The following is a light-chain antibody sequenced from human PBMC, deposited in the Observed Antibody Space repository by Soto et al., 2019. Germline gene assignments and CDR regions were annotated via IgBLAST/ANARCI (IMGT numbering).Light chain of an antibody. J-gene: IGKJ4*01. CDR3: QTYNSAPHT. Sequence: DIQRTQSPSSLSASLGDRVTITCRASQDSSVSLACFPHKPGNVPKLLFYAASTLQSGVPSRFSGSGSVTDFTLTITSLQPEDVATYYCQTYNSAPHTFGGATKVDIK. V-gene: IGKV1-27*01. CDR2: AAS. CDR1: QDSSVS.